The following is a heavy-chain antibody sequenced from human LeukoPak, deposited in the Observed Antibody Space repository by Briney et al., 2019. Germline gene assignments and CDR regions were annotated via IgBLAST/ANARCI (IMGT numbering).Heavy chain of an antibody. Sequence: RGSLRLSCAASGFTFSSYSMNWVRQAPGKGLEWVSSISSSSYIYYADSVKGRFTISRDNAKNSLYLQMNSLRAEDTAVYYCARVRSAYYFDYWGQGTLVTVSS. CDR1: GFTFSSYS. CDR2: ISSSSYI. CDR3: ARVRSAYYFDY. V-gene: IGHV3-21*01. D-gene: IGHD6-6*01. J-gene: IGHJ4*02.